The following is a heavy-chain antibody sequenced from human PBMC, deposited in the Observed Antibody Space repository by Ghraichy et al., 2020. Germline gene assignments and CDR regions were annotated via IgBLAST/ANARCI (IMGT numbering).Heavy chain of an antibody. J-gene: IGHJ4*02. CDR1: GLIFGPFT. V-gene: IGHV3-23*01. D-gene: IGHD2-15*01. CDR3: ATASGGSSYPN. Sequence: GGSLRLSCVGSGLIFGPFTMTWVRQAPGKRLDWVASISGSGDTTYYADSVKGRFTISRDNSKNTLYLQMNSLRAEDTSVYYCATASGGSSYPNWGQGTVVTVSS. CDR2: ISGSGDTT.